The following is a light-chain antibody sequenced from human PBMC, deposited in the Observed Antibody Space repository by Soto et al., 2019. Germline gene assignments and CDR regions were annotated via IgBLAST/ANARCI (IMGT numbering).Light chain of an antibody. Sequence: QPLLTQPPSAFGTPGQRVTIACSGSSSNIGTNTVNWYQQLPGTTPKLLIYSNNQRPSGVPDRFSGSKSGTSASLAISGLQSEDEADYYCAAWDDSLHGVVFGGGTQLTVL. CDR1: SSNIGTNT. V-gene: IGLV1-44*01. CDR2: SNN. CDR3: AAWDDSLHGVV. J-gene: IGLJ2*01.